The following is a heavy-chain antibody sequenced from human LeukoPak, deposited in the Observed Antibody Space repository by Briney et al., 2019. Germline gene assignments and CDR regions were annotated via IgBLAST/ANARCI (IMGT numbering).Heavy chain of an antibody. D-gene: IGHD3-10*01. CDR2: ISPSGDIT. V-gene: IGHV3-23*01. J-gene: IGHJ4*02. CDR1: GFTFSNHG. Sequence: GGSLILSCAASGFTFSNHGMNWVRQAPGKGLEWVSGISPSGDITYYADSVKGRFTISRDNSKNTLYLEVISLTAEDTAVYYCAKDDAWLRFGEWSQGTLVTVS. CDR3: AKDDAWLRFGE.